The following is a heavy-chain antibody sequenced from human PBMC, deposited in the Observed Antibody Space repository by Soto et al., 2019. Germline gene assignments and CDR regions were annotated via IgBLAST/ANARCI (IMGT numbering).Heavy chain of an antibody. CDR2: IYWDDDQ. CDR1: GFSLSIKGVA. J-gene: IGHJ4*02. CDR3: AHKRDVSRGFKY. V-gene: IGHV2-5*02. Sequence: QITLKESGPTLVKPTQTLTLTCTFSGFSLSIKGVAVGWIRQPPGQALEWLALIYWDDDQRYNPSLKNRLTITKDTSRNQVVLTMTNMDPVDTATYYCAHKRDVSRGFKYWGQGTLVTVSS. D-gene: IGHD3-10*01.